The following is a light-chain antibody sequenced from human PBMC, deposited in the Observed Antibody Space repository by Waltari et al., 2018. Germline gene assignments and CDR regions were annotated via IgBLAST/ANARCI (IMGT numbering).Light chain of an antibody. CDR1: SSDVGGYNY. V-gene: IGLV2-14*01. CDR2: DVS. Sequence: QSALTQPASVSGSPGQSITISCTGTSSDVGGYNYVSWYQQPPGKAPKLMIYDVSNRPSGVSNRFSGSKSGNTASLTISGLQAEDEADYYCSSYTSSSTSYVFGTGTKVTVL. CDR3: SSYTSSSTSYV. J-gene: IGLJ1*01.